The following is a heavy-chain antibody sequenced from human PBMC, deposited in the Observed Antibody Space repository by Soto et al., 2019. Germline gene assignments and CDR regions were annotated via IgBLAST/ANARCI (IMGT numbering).Heavy chain of an antibody. D-gene: IGHD6-19*01. CDR3: ARDGSNGWSDAFDI. V-gene: IGHV6-1*01. Sequence: SQTLSLTCAISGDSVSSNSAAWNWIRQSPSRGLEWLGRTYYKSKWYNDYAVSVKSRISINPDTSKNQFSLQLKSVTPEDTAVYYCARDGSNGWSDAFDIWGQGXMVTVSS. J-gene: IGHJ3*02. CDR2: TYYKSKWYN. CDR1: GDSVSSNSAA.